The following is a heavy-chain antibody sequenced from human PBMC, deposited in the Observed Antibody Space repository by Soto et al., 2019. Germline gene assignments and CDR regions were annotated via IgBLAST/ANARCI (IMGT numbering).Heavy chain of an antibody. V-gene: IGHV1-2*04. Sequence: ASVKVSCKASGYTFIDYYMYWVRQAPGQGLEWMGRINPNSGGINYAQKFQGWVTMTRDTSISTAYMELNRLKSDDTAVYYCARMVRGPAYFDYWGQGTLVTVSS. D-gene: IGHD3-10*01. CDR2: INPNSGGI. CDR1: GYTFIDYY. J-gene: IGHJ4*02. CDR3: ARMVRGPAYFDY.